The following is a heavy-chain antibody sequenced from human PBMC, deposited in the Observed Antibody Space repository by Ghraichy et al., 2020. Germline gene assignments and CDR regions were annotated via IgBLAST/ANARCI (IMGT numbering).Heavy chain of an antibody. CDR2: INSDGSST. Sequence: GESLNISCVASGFTFSSYWMHWVRQAPGKGLVWVSRINSDGSSTSYADSVKGRFTISRDNAKNTLYLQMNSLRAEDTAVYYCAREKGRYFDWLLTTHNWFDPWGQGTLVTVSS. CDR3: AREKGRYFDWLLTTHNWFDP. J-gene: IGHJ5*02. D-gene: IGHD3-9*01. V-gene: IGHV3-74*01. CDR1: GFTFSSYW.